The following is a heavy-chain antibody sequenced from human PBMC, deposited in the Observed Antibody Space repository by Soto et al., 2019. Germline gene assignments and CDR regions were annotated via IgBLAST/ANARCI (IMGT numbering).Heavy chain of an antibody. D-gene: IGHD6-19*01. CDR2: IKQDGSEK. Sequence: GGSLRLSCAASGFTFSSYWMSWVRQAPGKGLEWVANIKQDGSEKYYVDSVKGRFTISRDNAKNSLYLQMNSLRAEDTAVYYCARDMAVAGEVVDYWGQGTLVTVSS. CDR3: ARDMAVAGEVVDY. CDR1: GFTFSSYW. J-gene: IGHJ4*02. V-gene: IGHV3-7*04.